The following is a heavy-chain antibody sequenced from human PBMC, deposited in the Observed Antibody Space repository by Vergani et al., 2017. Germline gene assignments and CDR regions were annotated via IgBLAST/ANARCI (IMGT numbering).Heavy chain of an antibody. J-gene: IGHJ6*02. CDR1: GGSFSGYY. D-gene: IGHD6-19*01. CDR3: ARAVAGAYYYYGMDV. Sequence: QVQLQQWGAGLLKPSETLSLTCAVYGGSFSGYYWSWIRQPPGKGLEWIGYIYYSGSTKSNPSLKSRVTISVDTSKNQFSLKLSSVTAADTAVYYCARAVAGAYYYYGMDVWGQGTTVTVSS. CDR2: IYYSGST. V-gene: IGHV4-34*11.